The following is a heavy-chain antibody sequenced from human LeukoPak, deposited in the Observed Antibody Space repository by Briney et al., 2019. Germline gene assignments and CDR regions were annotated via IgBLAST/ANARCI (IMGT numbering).Heavy chain of an antibody. CDR2: IRHDGSNK. J-gene: IGHJ4*02. CDR3: AKIYTALARDFDY. CDR1: GFTFSSYD. V-gene: IGHV3-30*02. Sequence: GGSLRLSCAPTGFTFSSYDIHWVREAPGKELEWVAFIRHDGSNKYYADSVKGRSTISRDNFKNTVYLQMKSLRAEDTAVYYCAKIYTALARDFDYWGQGTLVPVSS. D-gene: IGHD5-18*01.